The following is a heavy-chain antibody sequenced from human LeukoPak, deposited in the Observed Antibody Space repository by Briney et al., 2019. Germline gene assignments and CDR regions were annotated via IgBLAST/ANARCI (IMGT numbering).Heavy chain of an antibody. D-gene: IGHD2-2*01. Sequence: PSETLSLTCTVSGGSLSSSSYYWGWIRQPPGKGPEWIGTIYYSGSTYYNPSLKSRVTISVDTSKNQFSLKLTSVTAADTAVYYCARESDRYCISTSCPNWYDPWGQGTLVTVSS. J-gene: IGHJ5*02. CDR3: ARESDRYCISTSCPNWYDP. V-gene: IGHV4-39*07. CDR1: GGSLSSSSYY. CDR2: IYYSGST.